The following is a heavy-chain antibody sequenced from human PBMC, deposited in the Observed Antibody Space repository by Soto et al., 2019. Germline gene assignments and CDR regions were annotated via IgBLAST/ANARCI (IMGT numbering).Heavy chain of an antibody. D-gene: IGHD1-26*01. CDR2: ISSSSSYI. CDR1: GCTFSSYS. J-gene: IGHJ4*02. CDR3: ARRVGATPPRD. V-gene: IGHV3-21*04. Sequence: PGGSLRLSCAASGCTFSSYSMNWVRQAPGKGLEWVSSISSSSSYIYYADSVKGRFTISRDNAKNSLYLQMNSLRAEETAVYYCARRVGATPPRDWGQGTLVTVSS.